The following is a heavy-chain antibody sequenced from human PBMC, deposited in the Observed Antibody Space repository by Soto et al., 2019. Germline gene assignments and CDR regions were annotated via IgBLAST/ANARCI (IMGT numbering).Heavy chain of an antibody. Sequence: LRLSCAASGFTFTRYMNWVRQAPGKGLEWVSSISSTTNYIYYGDSMKGRFTISRDNAKNSLYLEMNSLRAEDTAVYYCARESEDLTSNFDYWGQGTLVTVSS. CDR2: ISSTTNYI. CDR1: GFTFTRY. J-gene: IGHJ4*02. V-gene: IGHV3-21*06. CDR3: ARESEDLTSNFDY.